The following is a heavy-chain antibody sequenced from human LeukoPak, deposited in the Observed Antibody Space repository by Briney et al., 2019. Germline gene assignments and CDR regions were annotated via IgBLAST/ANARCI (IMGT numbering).Heavy chain of an antibody. J-gene: IGHJ4*02. D-gene: IGHD3-16*02. CDR1: GGSFSGYY. V-gene: IGHV4-34*01. Sequence: PSETLSLTCAVYGGSFSGYYWSWIRQPPGKGLEWIGEINHSGSTNYNPSLKSRVTISVDTSKNQFSLKLSSVTAAETAVYDCVGGRSLGVLSLSDFDYWGQGILVTVSS. CDR3: VGGRSLGVLSLSDFDY. CDR2: INHSGST.